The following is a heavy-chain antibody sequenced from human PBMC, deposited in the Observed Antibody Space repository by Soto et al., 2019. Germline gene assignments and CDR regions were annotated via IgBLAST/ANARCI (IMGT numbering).Heavy chain of an antibody. D-gene: IGHD3-9*01. V-gene: IGHV4-30-2*01. CDR1: DGSISSGGYS. Sequence: PSETLSLTCAVSDGSISSGGYSWSWIRQPPGKGLEWIGYIYHSGSTYYNPSLKSRVTISVDTSKNQFSLKLSSVTAADTAVYYCARGVLYYDSLTGYYAGNNWFDPWGQGTLVTVSS. CDR3: ARGVLYYDSLTGYYAGNNWFDP. CDR2: IYHSGST. J-gene: IGHJ5*02.